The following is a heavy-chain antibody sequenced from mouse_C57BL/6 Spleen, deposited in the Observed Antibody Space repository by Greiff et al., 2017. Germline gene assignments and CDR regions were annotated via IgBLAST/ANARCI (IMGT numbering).Heavy chain of an antibody. D-gene: IGHD2-3*01. Sequence: VKLMESGAELAKPGASVKLSCKASGYTFTSYWMHWVKQRPGQGLEWIGYINPSSGYTKYNQKFKDKATLTAYKSSSTAYMQLSSLTYEDSAVYYCARADLSPDYWGQGTTLTVSS. CDR1: GYTFTSYW. V-gene: IGHV1-7*01. J-gene: IGHJ2*01. CDR3: ARADLSPDY. CDR2: INPSSGYT.